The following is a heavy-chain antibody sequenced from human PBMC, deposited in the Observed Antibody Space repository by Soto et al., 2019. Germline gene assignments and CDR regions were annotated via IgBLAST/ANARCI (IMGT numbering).Heavy chain of an antibody. V-gene: IGHV3-30-3*01. J-gene: IGHJ6*02. CDR3: ATSAAPYYYYGMDV. CDR2: ISYDGSNK. Sequence: QVQLVESGGGVVQPGRSLRLSCAASGFTFSSYAMHWVRQAPGKGLEWVAVISYDGSNKYYADSVKGRFTISRDNSKNTLYLQMNSLRAEDTAVYYCATSAAPYYYYGMDVWVQGTTVTVSS. CDR1: GFTFSSYA. D-gene: IGHD2-2*01.